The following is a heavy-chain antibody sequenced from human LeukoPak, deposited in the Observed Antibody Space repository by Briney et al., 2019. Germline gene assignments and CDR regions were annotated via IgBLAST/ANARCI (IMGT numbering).Heavy chain of an antibody. CDR1: GGTFSSYA. CDR2: SIPIFGTA. J-gene: IGHJ4*02. V-gene: IGHV1-69*01. D-gene: IGHD3-16*01. Sequence: SVKVSCKASGGTFSSYAISWVRQAPGQGLEWMGGSIPIFGTASYAQKFQGRVTITADESTSTAYMELSSLRSEDTAVYYCARPSWGGERGAWDYWGQGTLVTVSS. CDR3: ARPSWGGERGAWDY.